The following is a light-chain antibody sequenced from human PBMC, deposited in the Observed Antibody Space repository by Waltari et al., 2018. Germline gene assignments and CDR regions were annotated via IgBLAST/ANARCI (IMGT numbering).Light chain of an antibody. CDR3: GTWDSSLSVVL. CDR2: KTY. Sequence: HSLLTQPPSVSAAPGQKVTISCSGSTPNVGSNSFSWDKQLPGTAPPLLIHKTYKRPSGIPDRFSGSRSGSSATLGITGLQAGDEAVYYCGTWDSSLSVVLFGGGTKVTVL. V-gene: IGLV1-51*02. J-gene: IGLJ2*01. CDR1: TPNVGSNS.